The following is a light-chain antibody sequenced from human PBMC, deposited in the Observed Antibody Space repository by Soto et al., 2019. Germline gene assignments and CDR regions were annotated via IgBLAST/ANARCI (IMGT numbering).Light chain of an antibody. CDR2: DNT. V-gene: IGLV1-40*01. J-gene: IGLJ3*02. Sequence: QSVLTQPPSVSGAPGQRVTISCTGRSSNIGAGYDVHWYLQLPGRAPRLLIYDNTNRPSGVPDRFSGSKSGTSASRAITGLQAEDEADYYCQSYDRSLGGWVFGGGTKLTVL. CDR3: QSYDRSLGGWV. CDR1: SSNIGAGYD.